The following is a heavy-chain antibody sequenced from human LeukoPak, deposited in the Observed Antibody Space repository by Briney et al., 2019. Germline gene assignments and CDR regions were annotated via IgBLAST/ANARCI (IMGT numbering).Heavy chain of an antibody. J-gene: IGHJ4*02. CDR1: GFTFGDYA. CDR2: IRSKAYGGTT. Sequence: GGSLRLSCTASGFTFGDYAMSWFRQAPGKGLEWVGFIRSKAYGGTTEYAASVKGRFTISRDDSKSIAYLQMNSLKTEDTAVYYCTRSYGSGSSSTFDYWGQGTLVTVSS. V-gene: IGHV3-49*03. D-gene: IGHD3-10*01. CDR3: TRSYGSGSSSTFDY.